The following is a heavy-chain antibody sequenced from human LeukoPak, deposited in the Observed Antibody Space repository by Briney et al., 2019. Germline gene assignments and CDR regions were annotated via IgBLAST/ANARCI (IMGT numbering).Heavy chain of an antibody. Sequence: ASVKVSCKASGYTFTSHYMHWVRQAPGQGLEWMGVINPGGGSTSYAQKFQGRVTMTRDMSTTTVYMELSSLRFDDTAVYYCARDRRDFSNFYYFDYWGQGTLVTVSS. D-gene: IGHD5-24*01. CDR1: GYTFTSHY. J-gene: IGHJ4*02. CDR2: INPGGGST. CDR3: ARDRRDFSNFYYFDY. V-gene: IGHV1-46*01.